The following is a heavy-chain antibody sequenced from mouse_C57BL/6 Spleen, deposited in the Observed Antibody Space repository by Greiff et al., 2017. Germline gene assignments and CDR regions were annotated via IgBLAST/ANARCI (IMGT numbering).Heavy chain of an antibody. Sequence: EVQLVESGGGLVKPGGSLKLSCAASGFTFSDYGMHWVRQAPEKGLEWVAYISSGSSTIYYADTVKGRFTISRDNAKNTLFLQMTSLRSEDTAMYYCARRGGYYYGSSYGYWYFDVWGTGTTVTVSS. J-gene: IGHJ1*03. CDR2: ISSGSSTI. CDR1: GFTFSDYG. D-gene: IGHD1-1*01. V-gene: IGHV5-17*01. CDR3: ARRGGYYYGSSYGYWYFDV.